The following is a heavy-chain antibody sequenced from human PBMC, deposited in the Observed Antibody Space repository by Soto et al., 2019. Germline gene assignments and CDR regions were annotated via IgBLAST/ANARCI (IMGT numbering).Heavy chain of an antibody. CDR2: ITSGSTRI. CDR3: TRDPHALDF. D-gene: IGHD2-2*01. CDR1: GFTFNTYS. Sequence: EVQLVESGGGLVQPGGSLRLSCAASGFTFNTYSMNWVRQTPEKGLEWVAYITSGSTRILYADSVRGRFTISRDNAKDSLYLPMTSLRDEDTAMYYCTRDPHALDFWGQGTRVIVSS. J-gene: IGHJ4*02. V-gene: IGHV3-48*02.